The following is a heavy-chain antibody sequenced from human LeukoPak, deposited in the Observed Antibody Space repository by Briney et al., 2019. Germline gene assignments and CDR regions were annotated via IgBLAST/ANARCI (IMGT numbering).Heavy chain of an antibody. CDR3: TKAPAGYSSGRDSPRLAEYFQH. D-gene: IGHD6-19*01. V-gene: IGHV3-23*01. J-gene: IGHJ1*01. CDR2: ISGSGGST. Sequence: GGSLRLSCAASGFTFSSYAMSWVRQAPGKGLEWVSAISGSGGSTYYADSVKGRFTISRDNSKNTLYLQMNSLRAEDTAVYYCTKAPAGYSSGRDSPRLAEYFQHWGQGALVTVSS. CDR1: GFTFSSYA.